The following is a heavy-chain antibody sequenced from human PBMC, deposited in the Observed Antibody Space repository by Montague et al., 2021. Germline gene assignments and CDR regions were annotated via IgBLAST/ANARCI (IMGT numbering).Heavy chain of an antibody. CDR1: GFNFDNYA. J-gene: IGHJ3*02. CDR2: IKWNSGLI. V-gene: IGHV3-9*01. CDR3: ARRDSLDI. Sequence: SLRFSCAASGFNFDNYAMHWVRQVPGKGLEWVSGIKWNSGLIGYADSVKGRFTISRDNMKSSLYLQMNSLRAEDTAFYYCARRDSLDIWGQGTMVTVSS.